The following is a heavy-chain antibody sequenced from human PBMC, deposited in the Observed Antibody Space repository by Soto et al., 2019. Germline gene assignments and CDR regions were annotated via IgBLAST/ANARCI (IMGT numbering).Heavy chain of an antibody. CDR2: IYHSGST. V-gene: IGHV4-30-2*01. D-gene: IGHD4-17*01. J-gene: IGHJ6*02. CDR3: ARAHYGDYGYGMDV. CDR1: GGSISSGGYS. Sequence: QLQLQESGSGLVKPSQTLSLTCAVSGGSISSGGYSWSWIRQPPGKGLEWIGYIYHSGSTYYNPSLKGRVTISVDRSKNQFSMKLSSVTAAETAVYYCARAHYGDYGYGMDVWGQGTTVTVSS.